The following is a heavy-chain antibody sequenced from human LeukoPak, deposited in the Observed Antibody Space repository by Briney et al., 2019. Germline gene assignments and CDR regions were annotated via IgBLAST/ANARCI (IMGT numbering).Heavy chain of an antibody. Sequence: GESLRISCKGSGYSFTSYWISWVRQMPGKGLERMGRIDPSDSYTNYSPSFQGHVTISADKSISTAYLQWSSLKASDTAMYYCASLWFGELSSYYFDYWGQGTLVTVSS. CDR2: IDPSDSYT. D-gene: IGHD3-10*01. J-gene: IGHJ4*02. CDR1: GYSFTSYW. CDR3: ASLWFGELSSYYFDY. V-gene: IGHV5-10-1*01.